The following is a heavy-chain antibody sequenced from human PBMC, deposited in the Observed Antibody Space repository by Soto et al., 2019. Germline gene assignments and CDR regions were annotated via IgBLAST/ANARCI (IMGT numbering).Heavy chain of an antibody. CDR2: ISSMSNYI. D-gene: IGHD6-13*01. V-gene: IGHV3-21*01. CDR3: PRDSCSSSYYYGMDV. Sequence: PGGSLRLSCAASGFIFTSYSMNWVRQAPGKGLEWVSSISSMSNYIYYADSVTGRFTISRDNAKNSLYLHMSSLRAEDTAVYYCPRDSCSSSYYYGMDVWGQGTGVTVS. J-gene: IGHJ6*02. CDR1: GFIFTSYS.